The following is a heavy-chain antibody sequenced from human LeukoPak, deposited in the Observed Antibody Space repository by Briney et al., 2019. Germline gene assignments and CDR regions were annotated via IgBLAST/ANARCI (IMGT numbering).Heavy chain of an antibody. CDR3: ARAWPVGYSSSWYNY. CDR1: GGTFSSYA. CDR2: IIPIFGTA. Sequence: WASVKVSCKASGGTFSSYAISWVRQAPGQGLAWMGGIIPIFGTANYAQKFQGRVTITADESTSTAYMELSSLRSEDTAVYYCARAWPVGYSSSWYNYWGQGTLVTVSS. J-gene: IGHJ4*02. V-gene: IGHV1-69*13. D-gene: IGHD6-13*01.